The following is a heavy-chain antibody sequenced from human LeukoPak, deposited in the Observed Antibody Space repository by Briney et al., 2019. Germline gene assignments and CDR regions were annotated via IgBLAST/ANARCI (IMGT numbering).Heavy chain of an antibody. CDR1: GDSISSSNCY. D-gene: IGHD3-16*02. Sequence: PSETLSLTCTVSGDSISSSNCYWGWIRQPPGEGLEWIGSIYFSGGTYYNASLKSRVTISVDKSKNQFSLKLSSVTAADTAVYYCARGGSYVWGSYRLKSWFDPWGQGTLVTVSS. V-gene: IGHV4-39*07. J-gene: IGHJ5*02. CDR3: ARGGSYVWGSYRLKSWFDP. CDR2: IYFSGGT.